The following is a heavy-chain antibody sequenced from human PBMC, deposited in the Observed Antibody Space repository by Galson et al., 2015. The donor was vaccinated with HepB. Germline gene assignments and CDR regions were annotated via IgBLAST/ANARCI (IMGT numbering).Heavy chain of an antibody. CDR1: GFTFTNYA. CDR2: ISGSGTTT. D-gene: IGHD3-9*01. J-gene: IGHJ3*02. CDR3: AKCPIFSPEGDALDT. V-gene: IGHV3-23*01. Sequence: SLRLSCAASGFTFTNYAMSWGRQAPGKGLEWVSSISGSGTTTFYADSVKGRFTISRDNSKNTVHLQMNSLRAEDTAVYSCAKCPIFSPEGDALDTGGQGTRVTASS.